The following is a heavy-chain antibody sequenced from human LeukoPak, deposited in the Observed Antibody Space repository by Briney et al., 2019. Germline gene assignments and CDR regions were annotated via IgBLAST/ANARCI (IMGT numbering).Heavy chain of an antibody. D-gene: IGHD1-26*01. CDR2: IYYGGST. J-gene: IGHJ3*02. Sequence: SETLSLTCTVSGGSISSYYWSWIRQPPGKGLEWIGYIYYGGSTNYNPSLKSRVTISVDTSKNQFSLKLSSVTAADTAVYYCARYRAALLEAFDIWGQGTMVTVSS. CDR1: GGSISSYY. CDR3: ARYRAALLEAFDI. V-gene: IGHV4-59*01.